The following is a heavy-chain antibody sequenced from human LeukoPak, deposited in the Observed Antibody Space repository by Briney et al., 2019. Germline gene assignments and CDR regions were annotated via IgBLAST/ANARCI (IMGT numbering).Heavy chain of an antibody. CDR3: ARDFDGYSYGLGPNFDY. D-gene: IGHD5-18*01. CDR2: IYYSGST. Sequence: SETLSLTCTVSGGSISSGDYYWSWIRQPPGKGLEWIGYIYYSGSTYYNPSLKSRVTISVDTSKNQFSLKLSSVTAADTAVYYCARDFDGYSYGLGPNFDYWGQGTLVTVSS. V-gene: IGHV4-30-4*01. CDR1: GGSISSGDYY. J-gene: IGHJ4*02.